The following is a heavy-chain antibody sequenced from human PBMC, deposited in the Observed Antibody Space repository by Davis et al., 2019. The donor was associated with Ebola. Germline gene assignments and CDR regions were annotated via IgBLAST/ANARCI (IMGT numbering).Heavy chain of an antibody. D-gene: IGHD3-3*01. CDR3: ARKGFLEWLLSTDSYGMDV. CDR1: GYTFTSYG. V-gene: IGHV1-3*01. CDR2: INAGNGNT. Sequence: ASVKVSCKASGYTFTSYGMHWVRQAPGQRLEWMGWINAGNGNTNYAQKLQGRVTMTTDTSTSTAYMELRSLRSDDTAVYYCARKGFLEWLLSTDSYGMDVWGQGTTVTVSS. J-gene: IGHJ6*02.